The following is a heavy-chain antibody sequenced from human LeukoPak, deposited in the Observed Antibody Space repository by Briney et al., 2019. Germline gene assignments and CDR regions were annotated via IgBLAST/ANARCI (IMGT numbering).Heavy chain of an antibody. J-gene: IGHJ3*02. CDR1: GYTFTGYY. CDR2: INPNSGGT. V-gene: IGHV1-2*02. Sequence: GASVKVSCKASGYTFTGYYMHWVRQAPGQGLEWMGWINPNSGGTNYAQKFQGRVTMTRDTSISTAYMELSRLRSDDTAVYYCAKDSRYSYDYGKDGFDMWGQGTVVTVSS. CDR3: AKDSRYSYDYGKDGFDM. D-gene: IGHD5-18*01.